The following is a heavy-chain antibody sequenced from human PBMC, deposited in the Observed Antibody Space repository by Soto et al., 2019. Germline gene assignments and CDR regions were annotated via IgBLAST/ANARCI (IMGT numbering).Heavy chain of an antibody. CDR3: ARGDSSSGLDP. Sequence: QIQVVQSGTEVKKPGASVKVSSKASGYTLTNYGISWGRQAPGQGIEWMGWISAYNGNTNYAQIFQGRVTLTTDTSTTTAYMELRSLRSDDTAVYYCARGDSSSGLDPWGQGTLVTVSS. D-gene: IGHD6-6*01. CDR2: ISAYNGNT. CDR1: GYTLTNYG. J-gene: IGHJ5*02. V-gene: IGHV1-18*01.